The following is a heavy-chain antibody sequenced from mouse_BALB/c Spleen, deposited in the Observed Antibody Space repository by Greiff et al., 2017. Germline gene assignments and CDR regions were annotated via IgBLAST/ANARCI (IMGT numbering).Heavy chain of an antibody. CDR3: ARGWDY. CDR1: GYIFTSYY. J-gene: IGHJ2*01. D-gene: IGHD1-1*02. Sequence: QVQLQQSGPELVKPGASVRISCKASGYIFTSYYIHWVKQRPGQGLEWIGWIYPGNVNTKYNEKFKGKATLTADKSSSTAYMQLSSLTSEDSAVYFCARGWDYWGQGTTLTVSS. V-gene: IGHV1S56*01. CDR2: IYPGNVNT.